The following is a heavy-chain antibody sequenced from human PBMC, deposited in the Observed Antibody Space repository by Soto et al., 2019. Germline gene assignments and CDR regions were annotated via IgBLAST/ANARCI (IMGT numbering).Heavy chain of an antibody. CDR1: GFMFSEYW. CDR2: ISGGASDK. Sequence: EVQLVESGGGLVQPGGSLRLSCEASGFMFSEYWMSWVRQAPRKGLEWVATISGGASDKFYVDSVKGRFNISRDKAKNSLYLQVDCLRDEDQAVYFCVGEDWHRFDHGGEGTPFTVSS. V-gene: IGHV3-7*01. J-gene: IGHJ4*02. D-gene: IGHD2-21*01. CDR3: VGEDWHRFDH.